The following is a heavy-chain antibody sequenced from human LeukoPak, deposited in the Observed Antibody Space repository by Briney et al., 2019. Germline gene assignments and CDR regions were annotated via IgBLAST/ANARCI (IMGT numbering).Heavy chain of an antibody. CDR3: ARVLKPGNWFDP. D-gene: IGHD2-8*02. V-gene: IGHV4-4*07. CDR1: GGSISSYY. CDR2: IYTSGST. J-gene: IGHJ5*02. Sequence: SETLSLTCTVSGGSISSYYWSWIRQPAGKGMEWIGRIYTSGSTKYNPSLKSRVTMSVDTSKNQFSLKLSSVTAADTAVYYCARVLKPGNWFDPWGQGTLVTVSS.